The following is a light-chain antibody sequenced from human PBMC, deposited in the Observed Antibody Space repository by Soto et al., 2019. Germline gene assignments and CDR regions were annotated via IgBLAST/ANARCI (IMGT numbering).Light chain of an antibody. CDR2: GAF. CDR3: QQRNVWPPVP. CDR1: PSVTNF. V-gene: IGKV3-11*01. Sequence: EIGLTQSKATLSLSPGERATLSCRASPSVTNFLAWYQQKPGQAPRLLIYGAFNRATGIPARFSGSGSGTDFTLTISSPEPEDSAVYYCQQRNVWPPVPFGQGTLPEIK. J-gene: IGKJ5*01.